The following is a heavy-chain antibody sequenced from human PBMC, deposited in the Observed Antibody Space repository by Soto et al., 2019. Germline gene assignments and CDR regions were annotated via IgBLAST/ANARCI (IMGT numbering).Heavy chain of an antibody. D-gene: IGHD1-26*01. Sequence: EEELVESGGGLVQPGGSLRLTCAVSGFSFRSDWMNWVRQAPGKGLEWVAHTNQDGSEKYYVDSVKGRFTIFRDNAKNSLYLQMNSLSAEDTDVYYCSGGVGDAIWGQGTLVTVSS. CDR2: TNQDGSEK. CDR3: SGGVGDAI. J-gene: IGHJ4*02. CDR1: GFSFRSDW. V-gene: IGHV3-7*04.